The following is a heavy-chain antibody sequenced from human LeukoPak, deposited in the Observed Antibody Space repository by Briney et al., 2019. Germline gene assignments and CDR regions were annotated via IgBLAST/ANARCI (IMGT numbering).Heavy chain of an antibody. D-gene: IGHD2-15*01. J-gene: IGHJ5*02. V-gene: IGHV5-10-1*01. CDR1: GYSFTSYW. Sequence: GESLKTSCKGSGYSFTSYWNSWGRPMPGKGVEWMGRIDPSDPYTNYSPSFQGHVTISADKSISTAYLQWSSLKASDTAMYYCARQYCSGGSCYPNWFDPWGQGTLVTVSS. CDR3: ARQYCSGGSCYPNWFDP. CDR2: IDPSDPYT.